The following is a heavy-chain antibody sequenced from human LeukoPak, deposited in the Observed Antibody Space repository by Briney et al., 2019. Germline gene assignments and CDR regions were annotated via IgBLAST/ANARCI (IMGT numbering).Heavy chain of an antibody. CDR2: IYYTGSA. V-gene: IGHV4-39*01. Sequence: SETLSLTCTVYGDSISSNTYYWGWLRQPPGKELEWIGSIYYTGSAYYNPSLKSRVTMSVDTSKNQFSLKLKSVTATDTAVYYCARLPSGGYDLDYWGQGTLVTVSS. D-gene: IGHD5-12*01. CDR3: ARLPSGGYDLDY. CDR1: GDSISSNTYY. J-gene: IGHJ4*02.